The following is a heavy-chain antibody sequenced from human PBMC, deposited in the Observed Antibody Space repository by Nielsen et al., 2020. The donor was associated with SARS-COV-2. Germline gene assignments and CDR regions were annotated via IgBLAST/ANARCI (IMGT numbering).Heavy chain of an antibody. CDR2: IYYSGST. CDR3: ARGARIRYCSSTSCDRSFGY. D-gene: IGHD2-2*01. V-gene: IGHV4-39*07. J-gene: IGHJ4*02. Sequence: PGKGLEWIGSIYYSGSTYYNPSLKSRVTISVDTSKNQFSLKLSSVTAADTAVYYCARGARIRYCSSTSCDRSFGYWGQGTLVTVSS.